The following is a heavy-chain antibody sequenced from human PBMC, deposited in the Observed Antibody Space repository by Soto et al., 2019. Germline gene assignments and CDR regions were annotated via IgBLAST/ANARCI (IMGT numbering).Heavy chain of an antibody. Sequence: QVQLVQSGAEVKKPGSSVKVSCKASGGTFSSYSINWVRQAPGQGLEWMGEIIPIFGTANYAQKFQGRVTITADESTSTAYMELSSWRSEGTVVYYCARDGGRHSGGIDYWGQGTLVTVSS. V-gene: IGHV1-69*01. CDR3: ARDGGRHSGGIDY. CDR2: IIPIFGTA. CDR1: GGTFSSYS. D-gene: IGHD1-26*01. J-gene: IGHJ4*02.